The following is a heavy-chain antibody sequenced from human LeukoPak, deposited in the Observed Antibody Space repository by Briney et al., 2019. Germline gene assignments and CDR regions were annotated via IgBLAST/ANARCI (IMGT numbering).Heavy chain of an antibody. Sequence: SETLYLTCTVSGYSISSGYYWGWIRQPPGKGLEWIGSIYHSGSTYYNPSLKSRVTISVDTSKNQFSLKLSSVTAADTAVYYCARDIDGYSENWGQGTLVTVSS. CDR2: IYHSGST. J-gene: IGHJ4*02. CDR3: ARDIDGYSEN. V-gene: IGHV4-38-2*02. D-gene: IGHD3-22*01. CDR1: GYSISSGYY.